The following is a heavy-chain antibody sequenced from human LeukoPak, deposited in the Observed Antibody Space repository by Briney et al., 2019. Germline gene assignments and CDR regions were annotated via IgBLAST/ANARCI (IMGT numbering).Heavy chain of an antibody. CDR3: TRELPWGPADY. Sequence: SQTLSLTCAISGDSVSSNSAVWGWIRQSPSRGLEWLGRTYYRSKWYNDYAVSLKSRITINPDTSKNQVSLQLNSVTPEDAAVYYCTRELPWGPADYCGQGTLVTVSS. V-gene: IGHV6-1*01. CDR1: GDSVSSNSAV. CDR2: TYYRSKWYN. J-gene: IGHJ4*02. D-gene: IGHD7-27*01.